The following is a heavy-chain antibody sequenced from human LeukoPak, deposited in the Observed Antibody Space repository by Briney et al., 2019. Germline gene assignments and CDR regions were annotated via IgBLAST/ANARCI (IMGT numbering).Heavy chain of an antibody. V-gene: IGHV3-23*01. J-gene: IGHJ4*02. D-gene: IGHD5-24*01. CDR3: ARTKEMASISYFDS. CDR2: ISGRGGST. Sequence: PGGSLRLSCAASGFTLSTYAMSWVRQAPGKGLDWVSAISGRGGSTFYADSVKGRFTISRDNSKNTLYLQMNSLRAEDTAVYYCARTKEMASISYFDSWGQGTLVTVSS. CDR1: GFTLSTYA.